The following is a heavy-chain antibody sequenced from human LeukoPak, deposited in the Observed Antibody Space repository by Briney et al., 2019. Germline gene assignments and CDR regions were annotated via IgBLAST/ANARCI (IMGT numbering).Heavy chain of an antibody. CDR3: ARDPYGRDCYDY. Sequence: GGSLRLSCAASGFTISSNYMSWVRQAPGKGVEWVSVIYSGGSTFCADSVKGRFTISRDNSKNTLYLEMNSLRAEDTAVYYCARDPYGRDCYDYWGQGTLVTVSS. D-gene: IGHD2-21*02. CDR1: GFTISSNY. CDR2: IYSGGST. J-gene: IGHJ4*02. V-gene: IGHV3-66*01.